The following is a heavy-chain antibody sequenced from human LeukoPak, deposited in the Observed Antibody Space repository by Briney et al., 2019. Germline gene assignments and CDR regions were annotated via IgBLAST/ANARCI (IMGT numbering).Heavy chain of an antibody. V-gene: IGHV3-30*04. Sequence: PGRSLRLSCSASGFTFRIYAMHWVRQAPGKGLECVAGISYDGSNKFHTDSVKGRFTISRDNSKNTLYLQMNSLRPDDTAVYYCARVVHSGSFPDAFDIWGQGTMVTVSS. D-gene: IGHD1-26*01. CDR1: GFTFRIYA. J-gene: IGHJ3*02. CDR3: ARVVHSGSFPDAFDI. CDR2: ISYDGSNK.